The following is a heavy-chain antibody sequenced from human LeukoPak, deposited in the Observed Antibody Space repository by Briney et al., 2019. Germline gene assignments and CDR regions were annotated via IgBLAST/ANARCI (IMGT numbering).Heavy chain of an antibody. CDR2: ISGSGGST. J-gene: IGHJ4*02. V-gene: IGHV3-23*01. D-gene: IGHD5-18*01. CDR3: AKDRGWGYSYEATFDY. CDR1: GFTFSSYA. Sequence: PGGSLRLSCAASGFTFSSYAMSWVRQAPGKGLEWVSAISGSGGSTYYADSVKGRFTISRDNSKNTLYLQMNSLRAEDTAVYYCAKDRGWGYSYEATFDYWGQGTLVTVSS.